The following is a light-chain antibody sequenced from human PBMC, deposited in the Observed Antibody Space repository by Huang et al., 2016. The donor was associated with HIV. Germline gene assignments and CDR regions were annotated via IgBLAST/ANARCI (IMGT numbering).Light chain of an antibody. Sequence: EIVLTQSPATRSMSPGQRATLSCRASQSVSRNLAWFQQKPGQAPRRLIYEASTRATGITARVSGSESGTEFTITISSLQSEDFAVYYCQQYNNWPPMYTFGQGTKLEV. CDR1: QSVSRN. J-gene: IGKJ2*01. V-gene: IGKV3-15*01. CDR2: EAS. CDR3: QQYNNWPPMYT.